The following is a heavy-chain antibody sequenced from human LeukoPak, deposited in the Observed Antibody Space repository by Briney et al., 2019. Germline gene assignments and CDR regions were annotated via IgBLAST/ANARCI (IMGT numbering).Heavy chain of an antibody. V-gene: IGHV3-21*01. CDR2: ITSYSNYI. D-gene: IGHD2-2*01. J-gene: IGHJ4*02. Sequence: GGSLRLSCAVSGFTFSSYSMNWVRQAPGKGLEWVSSITSYSNYIYYADSVKGRFTISRDNAKNSLYLQMNSLRAEDTAVYYCARGYCSSASCSFDYWGQGTLVTVSS. CDR1: GFTFSSYS. CDR3: ARGYCSSASCSFDY.